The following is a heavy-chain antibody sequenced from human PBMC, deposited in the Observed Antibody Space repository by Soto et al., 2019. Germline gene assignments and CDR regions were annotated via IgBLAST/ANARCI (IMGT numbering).Heavy chain of an antibody. CDR3: ARVFFSMYKWFDP. V-gene: IGHV4-39*01. CDR2: IYYSGST. CDR1: GGSISSSYY. Sequence: SETLSLTCTVSGGSISSSYYWGWIRQPPGKGLEWIGSIYYSGSTYYNPSLKSRVTISVDTSKNQFSLKLSSVTAADTAVYYCARVFFSMYKWFDPWGQGTLVTVSS. J-gene: IGHJ5*02.